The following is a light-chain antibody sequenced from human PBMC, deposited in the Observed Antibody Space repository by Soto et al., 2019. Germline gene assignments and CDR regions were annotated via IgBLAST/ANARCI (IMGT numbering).Light chain of an antibody. CDR2: LEGSGSY. CDR1: SGHSSYI. Sequence: QPVLTQSSSTSASLGSSVKLTCTLTSGHSSYIIAWHQHQPGKAPRYLMKLEGSGSYTKWSGVPGRFSGSGSEADRYLTNSPLQSDDEADYYCETWDSNTRVFGGRTKVTVL. V-gene: IGLV4-60*03. J-gene: IGLJ2*01. CDR3: ETWDSNTRV.